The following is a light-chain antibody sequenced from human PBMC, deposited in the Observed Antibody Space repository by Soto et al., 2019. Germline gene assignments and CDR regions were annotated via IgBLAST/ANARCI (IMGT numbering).Light chain of an antibody. Sequence: DIQMTQSPSTLSASVGDRVTITCRASQTISTWLAWYQQKPGKAPKLLIYKASSLQSGVPSRSSGIGSGTEFNLTISSLQPDDFATYYGQQFNSYSRTFGQGTKVEIK. J-gene: IGKJ1*01. CDR1: QTISTW. V-gene: IGKV1-5*03. CDR2: KAS. CDR3: QQFNSYSRT.